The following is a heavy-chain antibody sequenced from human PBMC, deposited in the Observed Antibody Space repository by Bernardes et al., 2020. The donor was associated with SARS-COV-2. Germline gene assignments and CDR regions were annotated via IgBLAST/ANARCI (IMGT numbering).Heavy chain of an antibody. D-gene: IGHD3-22*01. V-gene: IGHV3-33*01. Sequence: GGSLRLSCAASGFTFSSYGMHWVRQAPGKGLEWVAVIWYDGSNKYYADSVKGRFTISRDNSKNTLYLQMNSLRAEDTAVYYCARDSYYYDSSGYYYPNYYYYGMDVWGQGTTVTVSS. CDR1: GFTFSSYG. CDR3: ARDSYYYDSSGYYYPNYYYYGMDV. CDR2: IWYDGSNK. J-gene: IGHJ6*02.